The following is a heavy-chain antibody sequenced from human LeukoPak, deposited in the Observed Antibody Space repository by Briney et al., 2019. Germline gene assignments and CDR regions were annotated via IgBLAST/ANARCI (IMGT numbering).Heavy chain of an antibody. D-gene: IGHD4-17*01. CDR1: GFTFSSYE. CDR2: ISSSGSTI. Sequence: GGSLRLSCAASGFTFSSYEMNWVRQAPGKGLEWVSYISSSGSTIYYADSVKGRFAISRDNSKNTLYLQMNSLRAEDTAAYYCARDYTVTDPFDYWGQGALVTVSS. V-gene: IGHV3-48*03. J-gene: IGHJ4*02. CDR3: ARDYTVTDPFDY.